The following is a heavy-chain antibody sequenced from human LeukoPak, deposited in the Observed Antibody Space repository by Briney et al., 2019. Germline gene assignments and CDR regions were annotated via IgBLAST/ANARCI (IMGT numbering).Heavy chain of an antibody. Sequence: SETLSLTCTVSGGSISSYYWSWIRQPPGKGLEWIGYIYYSGSTNYNPSLKSRVTISVDTSKNQFSLKLRSVTAADTAVYYCARHVGFITMVRGVINNNWFDPWGQGTLVTVSS. V-gene: IGHV4-59*08. D-gene: IGHD3-10*01. CDR2: IYYSGST. J-gene: IGHJ5*02. CDR3: ARHVGFITMVRGVINNNWFDP. CDR1: GGSISSYY.